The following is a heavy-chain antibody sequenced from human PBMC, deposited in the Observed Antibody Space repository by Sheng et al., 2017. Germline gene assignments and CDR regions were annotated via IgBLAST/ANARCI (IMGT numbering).Heavy chain of an antibody. CDR3: AKDGTPYYDFWSGSIIGLDY. V-gene: IGHV3-30*02. CDR2: IRYDGSNK. J-gene: IGHJ4*02. Sequence: QVQLVESGGGVVQPGGSLRLSCAASGFTFSSYGMHWVRQAPGKGLEWVAFIRYDGSNKYYADSVKGRFTISRDNSKNTLYLQMNSLRAEDTAVYYCAKDGTPYYDFWSGSIIGLDYWGQGTLVTVSS. D-gene: IGHD3-3*01. CDR1: GFTFSSYG.